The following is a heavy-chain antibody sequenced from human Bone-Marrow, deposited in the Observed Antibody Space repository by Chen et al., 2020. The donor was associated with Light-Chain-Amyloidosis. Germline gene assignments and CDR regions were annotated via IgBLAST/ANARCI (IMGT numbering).Heavy chain of an antibody. V-gene: IGHV5-51*01. CDR3: ARRRDGYNFGY. Sequence: EVQLEQSGPEVKKPGESLKISCKGSGYTFPNYWIGWVRQMPGKGLEWMGVIYPDDSDARYSPSLEGQVTISADKSITTAYLQWRSLKASDTAMYYCARRRDGYNFGYWGQGTLVTVSS. CDR1: GYTFPNYW. J-gene: IGHJ4*02. D-gene: IGHD5-12*01. CDR2: IYPDDSDA.